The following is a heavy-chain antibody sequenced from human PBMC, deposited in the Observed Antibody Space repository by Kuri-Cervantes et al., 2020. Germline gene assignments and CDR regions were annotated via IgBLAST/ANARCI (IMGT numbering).Heavy chain of an antibody. Sequence: GSLRLSCAVYGGSFSGYYWSWIRQPPGKGLEWIGEINHSGSTNYNPSLKSRVTISVDTSKNQFSLKLSSVTAADTAVYYCARGSMGWFGESTRLDYWGQGTRVIVSS. J-gene: IGHJ4*02. CDR1: GGSFSGYY. V-gene: IGHV4-34*01. CDR3: ARGSMGWFGESTRLDY. D-gene: IGHD3-10*01. CDR2: INHSGST.